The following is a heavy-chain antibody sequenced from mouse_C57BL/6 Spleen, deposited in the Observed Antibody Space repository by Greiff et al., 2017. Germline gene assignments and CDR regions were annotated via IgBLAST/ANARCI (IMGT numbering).Heavy chain of an antibody. D-gene: IGHD2-1*01. CDR2: ISDGGSYT. Sequence: VQLKESGGGLVKPGGSLKLSCAASGFTFSSYAMSWVRQTPEKRLEWVATISDGGSYTYYPDNVKGRFTISRDNAKNNLYLQMSHLKSEDTAMYYCARALPYYFDYWGQGTTLTVSS. J-gene: IGHJ2*01. V-gene: IGHV5-4*01. CDR3: ARALPYYFDY. CDR1: GFTFSSYA.